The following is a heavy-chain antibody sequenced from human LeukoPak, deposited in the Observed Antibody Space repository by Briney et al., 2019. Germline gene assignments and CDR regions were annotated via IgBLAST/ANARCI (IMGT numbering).Heavy chain of an antibody. CDR1: GFTFSSYA. D-gene: IGHD6-13*01. CDR3: ARLIAAAGNYFDY. Sequence: GGSLRLSCAASGFTFSSYAMHWVRQAPGKGLEWVAVISYDGSNKYYADSVKGRFTISRDNSKNTLYLQMNSLRAEDTAVYYCARLIAAAGNYFDYWGQGTLVTVSS. J-gene: IGHJ4*02. CDR2: ISYDGSNK. V-gene: IGHV3-30-3*01.